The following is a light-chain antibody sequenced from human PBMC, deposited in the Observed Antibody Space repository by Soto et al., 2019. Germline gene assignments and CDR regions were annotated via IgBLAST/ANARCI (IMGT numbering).Light chain of an antibody. Sequence: DIVMTQSPDSLAESLGERATINCKSSQSVLYDSDNKNHLAWYQLKPGQPPKLLISWASTRESGVPDRFSGSGSGTDFTLTISSLQAEDVAVYYCQQYYTTPRTFGQGTKVEIK. J-gene: IGKJ1*01. CDR3: QQYYTTPRT. V-gene: IGKV4-1*01. CDR1: QSVLYDSDNKNH. CDR2: WAS.